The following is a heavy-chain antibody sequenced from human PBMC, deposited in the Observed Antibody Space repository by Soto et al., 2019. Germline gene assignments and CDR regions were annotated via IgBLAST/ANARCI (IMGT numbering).Heavy chain of an antibody. CDR3: AKDYGSAFNI. V-gene: IGHV3-23*01. Sequence: GGSLRLSCAASGFTFSSYGMTRVRQAPGKGLEWVSSITGSGGSTYYADSVKGRLTISRDNSKNTLYLQMNSLRAEDTAVYYCAKDYGSAFNIWGQGTMVTVSS. CDR1: GFTFSSYG. D-gene: IGHD4-17*01. CDR2: ITGSGGST. J-gene: IGHJ3*02.